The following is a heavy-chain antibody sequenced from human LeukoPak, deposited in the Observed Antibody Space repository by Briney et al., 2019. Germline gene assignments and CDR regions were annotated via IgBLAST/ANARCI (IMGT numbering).Heavy chain of an antibody. Sequence: SETLSLTCTVSGGSISSYYWSWIRQPPGKGLEWIGYIYYSGSTNYNPSLKSRVTISVDTSKNQFSLKLSSVTAADTAVYYCAREGGYGDYSFDYWGQGTLVTVSS. CDR2: IYYSGST. CDR1: GGSISSYY. D-gene: IGHD4-17*01. CDR3: AREGGYGDYSFDY. J-gene: IGHJ4*02. V-gene: IGHV4-59*01.